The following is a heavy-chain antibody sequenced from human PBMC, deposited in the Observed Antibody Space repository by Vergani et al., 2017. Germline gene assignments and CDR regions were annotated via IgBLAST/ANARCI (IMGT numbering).Heavy chain of an antibody. D-gene: IGHD1-26*01. CDR3: AKDWAGGSYYRPIDY. J-gene: IGHJ4*02. CDR1: GFTFSSYA. Sequence: EVQLLESGGGLVQPGWSLRLSCAASGFTFSSYAMSWVRQAPGKGLAWVSAISGSGGSTYYADSVKGRFTISRDNSKNTLYLQMNSLRAEDTAVYYCAKDWAGGSYYRPIDYWGQGTLVTVSS. CDR2: ISGSGGST. V-gene: IGHV3-23*01.